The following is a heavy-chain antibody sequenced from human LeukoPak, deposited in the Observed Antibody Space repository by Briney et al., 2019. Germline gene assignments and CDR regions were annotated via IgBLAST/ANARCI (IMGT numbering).Heavy chain of an antibody. CDR1: GYTFTGYY. Sequence: GASVKVSCKDSGYTFTGYYMHWVRQAPGQGLEWMGWINPNSGGTNYAQKFQGRVTMTSDTSISTAYMELSRLRSDDTAVYYCARAPLRIAAAGRGKYYFDYWGQGTLVTVSS. V-gene: IGHV1-2*02. CDR2: INPNSGGT. CDR3: ARAPLRIAAAGRGKYYFDY. J-gene: IGHJ4*02. D-gene: IGHD6-13*01.